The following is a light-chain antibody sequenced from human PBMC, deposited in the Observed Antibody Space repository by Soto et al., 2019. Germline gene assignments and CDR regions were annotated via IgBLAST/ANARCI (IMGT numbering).Light chain of an antibody. V-gene: IGLV2-14*03. Sequence: QSALTQPASVSGSPGQSITISCTGTSSDVGGYNYVSWYQHHPGKAPKLMIYDVSNRPSGVSNRFSGSKSGNTASLTISGLQAEDEADYYWSSYTSSSTREFGGGTKLTVL. CDR1: SSDVGGYNY. CDR3: SSYTSSSTRE. CDR2: DVS. J-gene: IGLJ2*01.